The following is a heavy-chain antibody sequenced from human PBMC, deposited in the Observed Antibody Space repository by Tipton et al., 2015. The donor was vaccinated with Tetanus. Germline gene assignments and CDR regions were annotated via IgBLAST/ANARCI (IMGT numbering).Heavy chain of an antibody. CDR3: ARAVVGAPGCMDV. Sequence: SLRLSCAASGFTFSSYSMNWVRQAPGKGLEWVSSISSSSSYIYYADSVKGRFTISRDNAKNSLYLQMNSLRAEDTAVYYCARAVVGAPGCMDVWGQGTTVTVSS. CDR1: GFTFSSYS. V-gene: IGHV3-21*01. D-gene: IGHD1-26*01. J-gene: IGHJ6*02. CDR2: ISSSSSYI.